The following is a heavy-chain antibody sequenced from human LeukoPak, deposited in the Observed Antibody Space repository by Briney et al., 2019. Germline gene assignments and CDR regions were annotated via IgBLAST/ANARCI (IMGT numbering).Heavy chain of an antibody. CDR2: ISAYNGNT. D-gene: IGHD3-3*01. CDR3: ARVAHYYDFWSGYYGWFDP. Sequence: WASVKVSCKASGYTFTSYGISWVRQAPGQGLEWMGWISAYNGNTNYAQKLQGRVTMTTDTSTSTAYMEPRSLRSDDTAVYYCARVAHYYDFWSGYYGWFDPWGQGTLVTVSS. CDR1: GYTFTSYG. J-gene: IGHJ5*02. V-gene: IGHV1-18*01.